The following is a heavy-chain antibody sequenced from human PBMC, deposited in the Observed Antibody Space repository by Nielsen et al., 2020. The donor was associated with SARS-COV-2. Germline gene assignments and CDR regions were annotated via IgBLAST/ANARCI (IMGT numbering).Heavy chain of an antibody. J-gene: IGHJ5*02. D-gene: IGHD3-10*01. CDR2: ISYDGSNK. CDR3: AKDSQEALWFGELSGNWFDP. Sequence: GGSLRPSCAASGFTFSSYGMHWVRQAPGKGLEWVAVISYDGSNKYYADSVKGRFTISRDNSKNTLYLQMNSLRAENTAVYYCAKDSQEALWFGELSGNWFDPWGQGTLVTVSS. V-gene: IGHV3-30*18. CDR1: GFTFSSYG.